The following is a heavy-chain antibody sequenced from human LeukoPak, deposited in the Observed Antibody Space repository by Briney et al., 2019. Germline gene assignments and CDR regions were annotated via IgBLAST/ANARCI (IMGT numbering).Heavy chain of an antibody. CDR3: ATLGGNYLPYYYGMDV. V-gene: IGHV3-21*01. CDR1: GFTFSSYS. Sequence: GGSLRLSCAASGFTFSSYSMNWVRQAPGKGLEWVSSISSSSSYIYYADSVKGRFTISRDNAKNSLYLQMNSLRAEDTAVYYCATLGGNYLPYYYGMDVWGQGTTVTVSS. D-gene: IGHD3-16*01. J-gene: IGHJ6*02. CDR2: ISSSSSYI.